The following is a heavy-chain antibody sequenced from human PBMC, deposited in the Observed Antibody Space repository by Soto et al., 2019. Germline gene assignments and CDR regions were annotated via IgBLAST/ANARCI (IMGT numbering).Heavy chain of an antibody. CDR3: ARAVGDPLYYLDY. CDR1: SDSISSYY. D-gene: IGHD6-19*01. Sequence: QVQLKESGPGLVRPSETLSLTCTVSSDSISSYYWVWIRQSPGKGLEWIGYTDYSGNTNYNPSLKSRVTISGDTSKNQFSLRLSSVTAADTAVYYCARAVGDPLYYLDYWGHGTLVTVSS. J-gene: IGHJ4*01. CDR2: TDYSGNT. V-gene: IGHV4-59*08.